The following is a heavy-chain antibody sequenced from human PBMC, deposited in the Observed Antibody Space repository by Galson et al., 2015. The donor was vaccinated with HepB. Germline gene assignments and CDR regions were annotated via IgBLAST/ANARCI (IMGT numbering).Heavy chain of an antibody. Sequence: SLRLSCAASGLILSGYAMHWVRQAPGKGLEWVAVISYDRSNKYYADSVKGRFTISRDNSKDTLYLQMNSLRAEDTAVYYCARGGGLIAAAKFDPWGQGTLVTVSS. V-gene: IGHV3-30-3*01. CDR2: ISYDRSNK. J-gene: IGHJ5*02. CDR3: ARGGGLIAAAKFDP. D-gene: IGHD6-13*01. CDR1: GLILSGYA.